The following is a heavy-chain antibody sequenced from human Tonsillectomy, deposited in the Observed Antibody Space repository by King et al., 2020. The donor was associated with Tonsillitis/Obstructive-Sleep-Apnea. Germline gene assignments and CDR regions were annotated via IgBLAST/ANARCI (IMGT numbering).Heavy chain of an antibody. CDR2: VYYDGST. D-gene: IGHD1-26*01. J-gene: IGHJ4*02. Sequence: VQLVESGGGLVQPGGSLRLSCAASGFTVSSNYMSWVRQAPGKGLEWASIVYYDGSTYYADSVRGRFTISRHNSKNMLYLQMNSLTAEDTAVYYCARVGRIPAGGDCWGQGTLVTVSS. V-gene: IGHV3-53*04. CDR3: ARVGRIPAGGDC. CDR1: GFTVSSNY.